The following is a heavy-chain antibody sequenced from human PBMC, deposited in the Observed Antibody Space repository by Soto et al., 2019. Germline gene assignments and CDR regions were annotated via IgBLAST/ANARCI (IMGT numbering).Heavy chain of an antibody. CDR3: ASQQLGPSYYYGMDV. CDR2: IIPIFDTA. Sequence: QVQLVQSGAEVKKPGSSVKVSCKASGGTFSSYAISWLRQAPGQGLEWMGGIIPIFDTADYAQKFQGRVTITADESTSTAYMELSSLRSEDTAVYYCASQQLGPSYYYGMDVWGQGTTVTVSS. D-gene: IGHD6-6*01. V-gene: IGHV1-69*12. CDR1: GGTFSSYA. J-gene: IGHJ6*02.